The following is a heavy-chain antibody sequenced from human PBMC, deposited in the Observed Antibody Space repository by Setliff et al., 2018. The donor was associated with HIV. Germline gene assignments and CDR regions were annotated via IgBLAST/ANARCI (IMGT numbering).Heavy chain of an antibody. CDR3: ARLFSGSPGDY. D-gene: IGHD3-10*01. Sequence: KPSETLSLTCTVSGGSISSNSYYWGWIRQPPGKGLEWIGSIYYLGNTYYNPSLKSRLTISVDTSRNLFSLHLSSVTAADTAVYYCARLFSGSPGDYWGQGTLVTVSS. V-gene: IGHV4-39*01. CDR2: IYYLGNT. J-gene: IGHJ4*02. CDR1: GGSISSNSYY.